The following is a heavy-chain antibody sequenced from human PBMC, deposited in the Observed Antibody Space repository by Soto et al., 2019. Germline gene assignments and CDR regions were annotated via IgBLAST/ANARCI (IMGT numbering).Heavy chain of an antibody. Sequence: EVQLLESGGGLVQPGGSLRLSCAASGFTFSSYAMSWVRQAPGKGLEWVSAISGSGGSTYYADSVKGRFTISRDNSKNPLYLQMNSLRAEDTAVYYCAKGGRNYYGSGSTNWFDPWGQGTLVTV. CDR3: AKGGRNYYGSGSTNWFDP. CDR2: ISGSGGST. J-gene: IGHJ5*02. CDR1: GFTFSSYA. V-gene: IGHV3-23*01. D-gene: IGHD3-10*01.